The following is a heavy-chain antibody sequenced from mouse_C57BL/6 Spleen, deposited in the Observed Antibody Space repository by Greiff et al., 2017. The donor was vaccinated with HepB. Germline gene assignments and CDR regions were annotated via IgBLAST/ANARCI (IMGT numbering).Heavy chain of an antibody. CDR1: GFTFSSYA. J-gene: IGHJ4*01. V-gene: IGHV5-9-1*02. D-gene: IGHD3-3*01. CDR3: TRGTRYAMDY. CDR2: ISSGGDYI. Sequence: EVHLVESGEGLVKPGGSLKLSCAASGFTFSSYAMSWVRQTPEKRLEWVAYISSGGDYIYYADTVKGRITISRDNARNTLYLQMSSLKYEDTVMYYCTRGTRYAMDYWGQGTSVTVSS.